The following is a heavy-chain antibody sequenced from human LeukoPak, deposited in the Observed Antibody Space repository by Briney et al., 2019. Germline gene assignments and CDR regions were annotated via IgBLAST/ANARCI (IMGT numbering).Heavy chain of an antibody. V-gene: IGHV3-23*01. CDR1: GFTFSTYA. J-gene: IGHJ4*02. D-gene: IGHD5-12*01. CDR2: ISASGGST. Sequence: GGSLRLSCAASGFTFSTYAMSWVRQAPGKGLEWVSGISASGGSTSYADSVKGRFTISRDNSKNTLYLQMNSLRAEDTAVYYCAKRSGYDSAYFDYWGQGTLVTVSS. CDR3: AKRSGYDSAYFDY.